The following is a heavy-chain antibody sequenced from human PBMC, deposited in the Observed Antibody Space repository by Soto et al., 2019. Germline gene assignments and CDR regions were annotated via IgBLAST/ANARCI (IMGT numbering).Heavy chain of an antibody. CDR1: GGSISSGGYY. J-gene: IGHJ1*01. CDR3: ARYNYYDSSGYYTHFQH. V-gene: IGHV4-31*03. Sequence: PSETLSLTCTVSGGSISSGGYYWSWIRQHPGKGLEWIGYIYYSGSTYYNPSLKSRVTISVDTSKNQFSLKLSSVTAADTAVYYCARYNYYDSSGYYTHFQHWGQGTLVTVSS. D-gene: IGHD3-22*01. CDR2: IYYSGST.